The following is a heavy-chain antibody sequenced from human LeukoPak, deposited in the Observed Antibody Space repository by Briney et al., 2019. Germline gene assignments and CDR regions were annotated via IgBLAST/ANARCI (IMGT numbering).Heavy chain of an antibody. CDR1: GFTFSRYW. D-gene: IGHD3-9*01. CDR3: AREGFYDILTASLDY. CDR2: INQDGSEK. J-gene: IGHJ4*02. Sequence: GGSLRLSCAASGFTFSRYWMSRVRQAPGKGLEWVANINQDGSEKYYVDSVKGRFTISRDNAKNSLYLQMNSLRAEDTAVFYCAREGFYDILTASLDYWGQGTLVTVSS. V-gene: IGHV3-7*03.